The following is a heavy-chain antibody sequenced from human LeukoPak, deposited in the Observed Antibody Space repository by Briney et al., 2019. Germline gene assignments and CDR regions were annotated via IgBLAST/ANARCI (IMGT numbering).Heavy chain of an antibody. CDR1: GGSISSGSYY. D-gene: IGHD2/OR15-2a*01. V-gene: IGHV4-39*07. CDR2: INHSGST. CDR3: ARGAFLSMLWDFDY. Sequence: PSQTLSLTCTVSGGSISSGSYYWSWIRQPPGKGLEWIGEINHSGSTNYNPSLKSRVTISVDTSKNQFSLKLSSVTAADTAVYYCARGAFLSMLWDFDYWGQGTLVTVSS. J-gene: IGHJ4*02.